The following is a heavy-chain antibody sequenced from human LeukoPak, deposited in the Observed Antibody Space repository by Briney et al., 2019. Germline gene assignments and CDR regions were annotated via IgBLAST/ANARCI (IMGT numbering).Heavy chain of an antibody. Sequence: GESLKISCKGSGYSFTSYWIGWVRQMPGKGLEWMGIIYPGDSDTRYSPSFQGQVTISADKSISTAYLQWSSLKASDTAMYYCTRVHYDFWSGDYYYYYMDVWGKGTTVTVSS. CDR2: IYPGDSDT. CDR3: TRVHYDFWSGDYYYYYMDV. V-gene: IGHV5-51*01. D-gene: IGHD3-3*01. J-gene: IGHJ6*03. CDR1: GYSFTSYW.